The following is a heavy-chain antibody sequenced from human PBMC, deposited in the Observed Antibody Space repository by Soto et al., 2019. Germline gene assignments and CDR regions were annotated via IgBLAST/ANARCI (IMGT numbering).Heavy chain of an antibody. J-gene: IGHJ5*02. D-gene: IGHD3-3*01. Sequence: PSETLSLTCAVYGGSFSVYYWRWIRQPPGKGLEWIGEINHSGSTNYNPSLKSRVTISVDTSKNQFSLKLSSVTAADTAVYYCARKSRGYYDFWSGYLHNWFDPWGQGTLVTVSS. CDR2: INHSGST. CDR3: ARKSRGYYDFWSGYLHNWFDP. CDR1: GGSFSVYY. V-gene: IGHV4-34*01.